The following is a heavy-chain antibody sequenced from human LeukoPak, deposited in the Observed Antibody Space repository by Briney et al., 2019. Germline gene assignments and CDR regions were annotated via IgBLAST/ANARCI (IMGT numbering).Heavy chain of an antibody. J-gene: IGHJ3*02. V-gene: IGHV3-23*01. D-gene: IGHD3-10*01. CDR1: GFTFSSYA. Sequence: PGGSLRLSCAASGFTFSSYAMSWVRQAPGKGLEWVSAISGSGVTTYYADSVKGRFTISRDSSKKTLSLQMNSLRAEDTAVYFCAREGSSHDAFDIWGQGTVVTVSS. CDR3: AREGSSHDAFDI. CDR2: ISGSGVTT.